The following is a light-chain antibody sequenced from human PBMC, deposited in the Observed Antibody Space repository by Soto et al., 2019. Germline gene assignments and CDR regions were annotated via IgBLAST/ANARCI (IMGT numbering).Light chain of an antibody. CDR3: QKYSSVPV. Sequence: DIPMTQSPSSLSASVGDRVTITCRASQGINNYVAWYQQKPGKPPKLLIYAASTLQSGVPSRFSGSGSGTEFTLTINSLKPEDVATYSCQKYSSVPVFGPGTKVDIK. CDR1: QGINNY. J-gene: IGKJ3*01. CDR2: AAS. V-gene: IGKV1-27*01.